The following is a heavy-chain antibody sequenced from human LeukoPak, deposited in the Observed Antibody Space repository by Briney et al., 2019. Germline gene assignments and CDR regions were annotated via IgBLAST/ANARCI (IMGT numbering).Heavy chain of an antibody. CDR3: ARKSPENDDHGDYYYYYYMDV. D-gene: IGHD4-17*01. Sequence: ASVKVSCKASGYTFTSYGISWVRQAPGQGLEWMGWISAYNGNTNYAQKLQGRVTMTTDTSTSTAYMELRSLRSDDTAVYYCARKSPENDDHGDYYYYYYMDVWGKGTTVTVSS. V-gene: IGHV1-18*01. J-gene: IGHJ6*03. CDR2: ISAYNGNT. CDR1: GYTFTSYG.